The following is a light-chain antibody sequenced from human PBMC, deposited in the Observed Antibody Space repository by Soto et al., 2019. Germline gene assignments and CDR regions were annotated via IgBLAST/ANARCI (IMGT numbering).Light chain of an antibody. V-gene: IGKV3-20*01. CDR3: QQYGSSPRT. J-gene: IGKJ3*01. CDR2: AAS. CDR1: QSVSSSY. Sequence: EIVLTQSPATLSLSPGERATLSCRASQSVSSSYLAWYQQKPGQAPRLLIYAASSRATGIPDRFSGSGSGTDFTLTISSLEPEDFAVYYCQQYGSSPRTFGPGTKVDI.